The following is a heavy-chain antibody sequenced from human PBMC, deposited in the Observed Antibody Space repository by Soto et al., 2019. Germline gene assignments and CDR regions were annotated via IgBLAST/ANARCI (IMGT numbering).Heavy chain of an antibody. Sequence: VHLSESGGALVQPGGSLRLSCAASGFTFRVYAMSWFRQAPGGGLEWVSAIGGTGNTTYYADSVKGRFTIARDHSRDTLYLQMTSLSVEDTAVYYCARIRQLLFVSWGQGTLVSVSS. CDR2: IGGTGNTT. J-gene: IGHJ4*02. D-gene: IGHD2-2*01. V-gene: IGHV3-23*01. CDR3: ARIRQLLFVS. CDR1: GFTFRVYA.